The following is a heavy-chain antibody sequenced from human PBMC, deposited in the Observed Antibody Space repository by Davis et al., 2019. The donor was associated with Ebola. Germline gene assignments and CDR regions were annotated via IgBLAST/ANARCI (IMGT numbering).Heavy chain of an antibody. J-gene: IGHJ4*02. CDR3: AKSTSGSSSDYFDY. D-gene: IGHD2-2*01. CDR2: IYYSGST. V-gene: IGHV4-61*05. Sequence: SETLSLTCTVSGGSISSSSYYWGWIRQPPGKGLEWIGYIYYSGSTKYNSSLKGRVTISLDTSKKQFSLNLISVTAADTAVYYCAKSTSGSSSDYFDYWGQGTLVTVSS. CDR1: GGSISSSSYY.